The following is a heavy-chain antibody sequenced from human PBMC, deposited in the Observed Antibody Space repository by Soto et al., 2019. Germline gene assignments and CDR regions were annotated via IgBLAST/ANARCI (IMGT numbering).Heavy chain of an antibody. CDR3: AREGGDYDFWCGPSGWFDP. D-gene: IGHD3-3*01. CDR2: ISSSSSYI. V-gene: IGHV3-21*01. CDR1: GFTFSSYS. Sequence: AGGSLRLSCAASGFTFSSYSMNWARQAPGKGLEWVSSISSSSSYIYYADSVKGRFTISRDNAKNSLYLQMNSLRAEDTAVYYCAREGGDYDFWCGPSGWFDPWGQGTLVTVSS. J-gene: IGHJ5*02.